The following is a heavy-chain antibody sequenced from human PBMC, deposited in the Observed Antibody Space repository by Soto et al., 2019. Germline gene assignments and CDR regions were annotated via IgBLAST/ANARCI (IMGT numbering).Heavy chain of an antibody. V-gene: IGHV1-8*01. D-gene: IGHD2-15*01. CDR3: ARGGRRGRIFSGRDGMDV. CDR2: MNPNSGNT. Sequence: ASVKVSCKASGYTFTSYDINWVRQATGQGLEWMGWMNPNSGNTGYAQKFQGRVTMTRNTSISTAYMELSSLRSEDTAVYYCARGGRRGRIFSGRDGMDVWGQGTTVTVSS. CDR1: GYTFTSYD. J-gene: IGHJ6*02.